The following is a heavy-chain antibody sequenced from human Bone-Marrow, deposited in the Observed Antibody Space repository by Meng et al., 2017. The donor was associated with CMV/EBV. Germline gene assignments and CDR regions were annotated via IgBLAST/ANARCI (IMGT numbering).Heavy chain of an antibody. Sequence: SVKVSCKASGYTFTSYDINWVRQAPGQGLEWMGGIIPILGIANYAQKFQGRVTITADKSTSTAYMELSSLRSEDTAVYYCATLNQGGYELYYWGQGTLVTVSS. CDR3: ATLNQGGYELYY. CDR2: IIPILGIA. D-gene: IGHD2-2*01. V-gene: IGHV1-69*10. CDR1: GYTFTSYD. J-gene: IGHJ4*02.